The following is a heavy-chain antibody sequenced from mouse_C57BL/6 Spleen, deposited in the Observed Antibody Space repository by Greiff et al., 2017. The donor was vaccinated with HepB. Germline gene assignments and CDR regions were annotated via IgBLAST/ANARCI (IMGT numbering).Heavy chain of an antibody. Sequence: VQLQQSGPELVKPGASVKLSCKASGYAFSSSWMNWVKQRPGQGLEWIGRIYPGDGDTNYNGKFKGKATLTADKSSSTAYMQLSSLTSEDSAVYVCARVVSSGPWFAYWGQGTLVTVSA. V-gene: IGHV1-82*01. D-gene: IGHD3-2*02. CDR2: IYPGDGDT. CDR1: GYAFSSSW. CDR3: ARVVSSGPWFAY. J-gene: IGHJ3*01.